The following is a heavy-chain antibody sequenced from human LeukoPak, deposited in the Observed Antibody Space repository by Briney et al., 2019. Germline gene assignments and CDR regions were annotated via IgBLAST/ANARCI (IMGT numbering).Heavy chain of an antibody. D-gene: IGHD3-22*01. CDR1: GGSFSGYY. J-gene: IGHJ1*01. Sequence: PSETLSLTCAVYGGSFSGYYWSWIRQPPGKGLEWIGEFNHSGSTNYNPSLKSRVTISVDTSKNQFSLKLSSVTAADTAVYCCARGRPSYYYDSTGYYLGYFQHWGQGTLVTVSS. CDR3: ARGRPSYYYDSTGYYLGYFQH. V-gene: IGHV4-34*01. CDR2: FNHSGST.